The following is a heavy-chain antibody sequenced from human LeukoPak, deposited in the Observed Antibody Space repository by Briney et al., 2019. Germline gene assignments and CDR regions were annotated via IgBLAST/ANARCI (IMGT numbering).Heavy chain of an antibody. J-gene: IGHJ4*02. Sequence: SETLSLTCTVSGGSVSSGSYYWSWIRQPPGKGLEWIGYIYYSGSTNYNPSLKSRVTISVDTSKNQFSPMLSSVTAADTAVYYCAREYYYGSGSYLYWGQGTLVTVSS. CDR1: GGSVSSGSYY. CDR2: IYYSGST. CDR3: AREYYYGSGSYLY. D-gene: IGHD3-10*01. V-gene: IGHV4-61*01.